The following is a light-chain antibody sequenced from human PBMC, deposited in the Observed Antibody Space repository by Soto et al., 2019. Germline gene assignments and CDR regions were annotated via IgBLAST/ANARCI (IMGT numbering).Light chain of an antibody. V-gene: IGKV1-13*02. Sequence: AIQLTQSPSSLSASVGDRVTITCRPSQDISSSLAWYQQKAGKAPKLLIYGASILQSGVPSGFSGSGFGTDFTLTISSLRAEDFAIYFCQQTKSYPSTFGGGTRVEI. CDR1: QDISSS. CDR3: QQTKSYPST. J-gene: IGKJ4*01. CDR2: GAS.